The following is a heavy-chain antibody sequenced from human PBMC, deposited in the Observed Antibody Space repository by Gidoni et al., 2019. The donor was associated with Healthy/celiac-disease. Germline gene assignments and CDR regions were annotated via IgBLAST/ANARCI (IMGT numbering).Heavy chain of an antibody. CDR1: GYSISSGYY. CDR3: ARGGYYDSSGPFDY. D-gene: IGHD3-22*01. J-gene: IGHJ4*02. CDR2: IYHSGST. Sequence: QVQLQESGPGLVKPSETLSLTCAVSGYSISSGYYWGWIRQPPGKGLEWIGSIYHSGSTYYNPSLKSRVTISVDTTKNQFSLKLSSVTAADTAVYYCARGGYYDSSGPFDYWGQGTLVTVSS. V-gene: IGHV4-38-2*01.